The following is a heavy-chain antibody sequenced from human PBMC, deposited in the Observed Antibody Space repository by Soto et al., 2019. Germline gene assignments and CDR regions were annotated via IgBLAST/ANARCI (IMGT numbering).Heavy chain of an antibody. CDR1: GGTFSSYA. CDR2: IIPIFGTT. Sequence: QVQLVQSGAEVKKPGSSVKVSCKASGGTFSSYAISWVRQAPGQGLEWMGGIIPIFGTTNYAQKFQGRVTMSGDEPTSTAYMGLSRLGSEDTAVYDCARPPPDSYYYGMDVWGQGTTGTVSS. V-gene: IGHV1-69*12. J-gene: IGHJ6*02. CDR3: ARPPPDSYYYGMDV.